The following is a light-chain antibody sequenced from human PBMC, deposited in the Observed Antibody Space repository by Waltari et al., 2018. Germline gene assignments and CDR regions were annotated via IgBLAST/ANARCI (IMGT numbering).Light chain of an antibody. J-gene: IGKJ2*01. V-gene: IGKV3-15*01. Sequence: EIVVTQSPATLSVAPGERATLSCRASQSVSRNLAWYQQKPGQAPRLLIYGASTRDTGVPARFSGSGSGTEFTLTINSMQSEDFAVYYCQQYNDWPPMYTFGQGTKLEVK. CDR1: QSVSRN. CDR2: GAS. CDR3: QQYNDWPPMYT.